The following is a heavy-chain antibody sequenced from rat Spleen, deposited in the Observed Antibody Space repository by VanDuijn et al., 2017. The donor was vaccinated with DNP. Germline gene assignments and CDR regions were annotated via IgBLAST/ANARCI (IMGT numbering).Heavy chain of an antibody. Sequence: EVQLVESGGGLVQPGRSMKLSCAASGFTFSTFPMAWVRQAPTKGLEWVASISTGGGHTYYRDSVKGRFTISRDNAENTVYLQMNSLGFDDTATYYCTKDPEYYGFQGYFDYWGQGVMVTVSS. CDR2: ISTGGGHT. V-gene: IGHV5-46*01. CDR1: GFTFSTFP. CDR3: TKDPEYYGFQGYFDY. D-gene: IGHD1-6*01. J-gene: IGHJ2*01.